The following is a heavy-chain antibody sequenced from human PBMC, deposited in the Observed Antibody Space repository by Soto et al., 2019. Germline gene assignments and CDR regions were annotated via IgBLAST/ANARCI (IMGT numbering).Heavy chain of an antibody. Sequence: EVQVVESGGGLVQPGRSLRLSCAASGFSFDDYAMHWVRQAPGKGLEWVSGISWNSGTIGYADSVKGRFTISRDNAKNSLYLQMTSLRAEDTALYYCAKSTGGTANGMGVWGQGTTVPVSS. V-gene: IGHV3-9*01. D-gene: IGHD2-8*02. J-gene: IGHJ6*02. CDR1: GFSFDDYA. CDR2: ISWNSGTI. CDR3: AKSTGGTANGMGV.